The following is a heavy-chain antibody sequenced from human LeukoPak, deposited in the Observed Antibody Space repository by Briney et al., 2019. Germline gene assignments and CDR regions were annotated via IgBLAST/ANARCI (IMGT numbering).Heavy chain of an antibody. CDR2: IYYSGNT. CDR1: GSSISNYY. V-gene: IGHV4-39*07. CDR3: ARSPYRLFDY. J-gene: IGHJ4*02. Sequence: SETLSLTCTVSGSSISNYYWGWIRRAPGKGLEWIGSIYYSGNTYYNSSLKSRVTISLDTSKNQFSLKLSSVTAADTAVYYCARSPYRLFDYWGQGTLVTVSS. D-gene: IGHD5-12*01.